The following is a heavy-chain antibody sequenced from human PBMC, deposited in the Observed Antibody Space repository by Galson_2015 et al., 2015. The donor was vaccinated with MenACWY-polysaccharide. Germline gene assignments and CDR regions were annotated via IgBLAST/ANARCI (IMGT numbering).Heavy chain of an antibody. V-gene: IGHV3-23*01. CDR1: GFTFRSYP. Sequence: SLRLSCAASGFTFRSYPMNWVRQTPGKGLEWVSGISGSGNSAFYADSVRGRFTISRDNSKNTLYLQMNSLRADDTALYYCAKSGGDEVTVFATVPTAPESWVQGTLVTVSS. CDR3: AKSGGDEVTVFATVPTAPES. CDR2: ISGSGNSA. J-gene: IGHJ4*02. D-gene: IGHD2-21*01.